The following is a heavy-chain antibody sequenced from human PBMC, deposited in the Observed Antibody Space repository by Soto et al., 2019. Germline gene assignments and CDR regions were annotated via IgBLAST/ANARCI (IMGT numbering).Heavy chain of an antibody. Sequence: LRLSCAASGFTFSNYSMNWVRQTPGKGLEWVSSISGSSDYIYYADSVKGRFTISRDNAKNSLSLQMNSLRVEDTAIYYCARVLYFDSSPYNYWGQGTLVTVSS. CDR3: ARVLYFDSSPYNY. CDR2: ISGSSDYI. V-gene: IGHV3-21*01. D-gene: IGHD3-22*01. CDR1: GFTFSNYS. J-gene: IGHJ4*02.